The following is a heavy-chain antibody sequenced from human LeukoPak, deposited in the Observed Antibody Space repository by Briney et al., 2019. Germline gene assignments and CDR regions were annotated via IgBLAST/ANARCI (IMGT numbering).Heavy chain of an antibody. V-gene: IGHV4-59*01. D-gene: IGHD3-10*01. CDR2: IYYSGST. Sequence: PSETLSLTCTVSGGSISSYYWSWIRQPPGKGLEWIGYIYYSGSTNYNPSLESRVTISVDTSKNQFSLKLGSVTAADTAVYYCARGSGTMVRGVISGFDYWGQGTLVTVSS. CDR3: ARGSGTMVRGVISGFDY. J-gene: IGHJ4*02. CDR1: GGSISSYY.